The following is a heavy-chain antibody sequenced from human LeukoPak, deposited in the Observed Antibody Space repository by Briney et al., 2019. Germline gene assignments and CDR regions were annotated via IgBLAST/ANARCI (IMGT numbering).Heavy chain of an antibody. Sequence: KPGGSLRLSCVVSGIPFSDYYMNWIRQAPGKGLEWISHISSSSSYTDYADSVKGRFTISRDNAKSALYLHLNSLRLEDTAVYYCAAGTAADFWGQGTLVTVSS. CDR2: ISSSSSYT. J-gene: IGHJ4*02. V-gene: IGHV3-11*03. D-gene: IGHD6-13*01. CDR1: GIPFSDYY. CDR3: AAGTAADF.